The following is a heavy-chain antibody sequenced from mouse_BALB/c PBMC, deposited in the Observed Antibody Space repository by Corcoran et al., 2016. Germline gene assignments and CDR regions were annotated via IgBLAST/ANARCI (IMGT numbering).Heavy chain of an antibody. Sequence: QIQLVQSGPELNKPGETVKISCKASGYTFTNYGMNWVKQAPGKGLKWMGWINTYTGEPTYADDFKGRFAFSLETSASTAYLQINNLKNEDTATYFCARWYGNYVNYFDYWGQGTTLTVSS. CDR2: INTYTGEP. J-gene: IGHJ2*01. CDR1: GYTFTNYG. D-gene: IGHD2-10*02. V-gene: IGHV9-3-1*01. CDR3: ARWYGNYVNYFDY.